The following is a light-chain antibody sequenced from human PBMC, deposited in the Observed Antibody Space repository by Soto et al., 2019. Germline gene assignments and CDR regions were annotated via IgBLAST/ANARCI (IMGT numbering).Light chain of an antibody. CDR2: DAS. J-gene: IGKJ2*01. V-gene: IGKV3-20*01. CDR1: QSVSSY. CDR3: QQYGTSPPRYT. Sequence: PVERATLSCRASQSVSSYLAWYQQKPGQAPRLLIYDASNRATGIPARFSGSGSGTDFTLSISRLEPEDFAVYYCQQYGTSPPRYTFGQGTKVDIK.